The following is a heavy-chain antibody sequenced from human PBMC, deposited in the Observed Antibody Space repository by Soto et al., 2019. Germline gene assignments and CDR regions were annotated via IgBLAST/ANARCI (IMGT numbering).Heavy chain of an antibody. CDR1: GGSISSYH. CDR2: IYDSGST. J-gene: IGHJ5*02. D-gene: IGHD3-16*02. Sequence: SETLSLTCTVSGGSISSYHWSWIRQPPGKGLEYIGYIYDSGSTNYNPSLKSRVTISVDTSKNQFSLKLTSVTAADTAVYYCARSASIWGTYRSNWFDPWGQGTLVTVSS. CDR3: ARSASIWGTYRSNWFDP. V-gene: IGHV4-59*08.